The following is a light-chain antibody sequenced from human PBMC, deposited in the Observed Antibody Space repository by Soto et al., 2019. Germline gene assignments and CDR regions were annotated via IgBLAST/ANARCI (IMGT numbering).Light chain of an antibody. V-gene: IGKV3-20*01. CDR1: ERIYSAY. Sequence: VMTQSAATVSVSPGERATLSCRASERIYSAYLGWYQQKPGQAPRLLIYGTSSRATGIPDRFSGSGSGTDFTLTISRLEPEDFAVYYCQQYGNSPITFGQGTRLEVK. J-gene: IGKJ5*01. CDR2: GTS. CDR3: QQYGNSPIT.